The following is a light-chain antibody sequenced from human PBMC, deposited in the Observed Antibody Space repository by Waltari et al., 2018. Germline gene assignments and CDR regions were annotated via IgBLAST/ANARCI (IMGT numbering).Light chain of an antibody. CDR1: SSNIGSNT. Sequence: QSVLTQPPSASGTPGQRVTISCSGSSSNIGSNTVNWYQQLPGTAPKLLIYSNNQRPSGVPDRFSVSKSVTLASLAISGLQSEDEADYYCAAWDDSLNGYVFGTGTKVTVL. CDR3: AAWDDSLNGYV. CDR2: SNN. J-gene: IGLJ1*01. V-gene: IGLV1-44*01.